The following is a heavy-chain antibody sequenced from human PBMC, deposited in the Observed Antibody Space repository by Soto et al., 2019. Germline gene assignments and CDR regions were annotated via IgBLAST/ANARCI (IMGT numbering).Heavy chain of an antibody. CDR1: GFTFSSYG. Sequence: QVQLVESGGGVVQPGRSLRLSCAASGFTFSSYGMHWVRQAPGKGLEWVAVISYDGSNKYYADSVKGRFTISRDNSKNTLYLQMNSLRAEDTAVYYCAKDWSSRLGYDSSGTLDYWGQGTLVTVSS. CDR2: ISYDGSNK. D-gene: IGHD3-22*01. V-gene: IGHV3-30*18. CDR3: AKDWSSRLGYDSSGTLDY. J-gene: IGHJ4*02.